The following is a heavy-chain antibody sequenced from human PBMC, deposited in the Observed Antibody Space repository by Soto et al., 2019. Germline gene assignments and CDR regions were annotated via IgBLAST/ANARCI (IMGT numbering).Heavy chain of an antibody. CDR1: GYSFTSFG. V-gene: IGHV1-18*01. J-gene: IGHJ4*02. Sequence: QVQLVQSGAEVKKPGASVKVSCKASGYSFTSFGISWVRQAPGQGLEWMGWVSTYNTNTNYAQKFRGRITMTTDTSTTTAYMVLTSLTSDDTALYFCARDWSGEMAVIAYSWGQGTLVTVSS. CDR2: VSTYNTNT. CDR3: ARDWSGEMAVIAYS. D-gene: IGHD6-19*01.